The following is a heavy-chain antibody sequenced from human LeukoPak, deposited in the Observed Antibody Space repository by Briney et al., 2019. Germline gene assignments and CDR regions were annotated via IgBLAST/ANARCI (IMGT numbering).Heavy chain of an antibody. V-gene: IGHV4-39*01. D-gene: IGHD6-19*01. CDR1: GGPISSSPYY. CDR3: ARQWYSSGWYGD. J-gene: IGHJ4*02. Sequence: PSETLSLTCSVSGGPISSSPYYWGWIRQSPGKGLEWIGNIYYSGSTHYNPSLKSRLTISVDTSKNLFSLKLTSVTAAATAIYYCARQWYSSGWYGDWGQGILVTVSS. CDR2: IYYSGST.